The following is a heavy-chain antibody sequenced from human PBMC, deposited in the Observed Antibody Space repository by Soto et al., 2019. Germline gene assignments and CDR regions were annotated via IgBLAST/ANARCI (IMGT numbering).Heavy chain of an antibody. V-gene: IGHV5-51*01. CDR1: GCSFTNYG. CDR2: IYPGDSDT. J-gene: IGHJ4*02. D-gene: IGHD7-27*01. Sequence: PGESLRISWKGAGCSFTNYGIGWVSQMPGKGLEWMGIIYPGDSDTRYSPSFQGQVTISADKSISTAYLQWSSLKASDTAMYYCARLRLPGDLVYFDYWGQGTLVTVSS. CDR3: ARLRLPGDLVYFDY.